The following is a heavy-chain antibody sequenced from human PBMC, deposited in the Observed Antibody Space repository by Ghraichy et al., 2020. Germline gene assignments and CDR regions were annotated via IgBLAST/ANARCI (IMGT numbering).Heavy chain of an antibody. V-gene: IGHV1-2*02. D-gene: IGHD3-22*01. CDR2: INPNIGGT. Sequence: ASVKVSCKASGYSLTGYYIHWLRQAPGQGLEWMGWINPNIGGTNYAQKFLGRVTMTRDTSINVAYMELTRLTSDDTALYYCARDQFYYETSDHPGGFFDLWGRGTLVTVSS. J-gene: IGHJ2*01. CDR3: ARDQFYYETSDHPGGFFDL. CDR1: GYSLTGYY.